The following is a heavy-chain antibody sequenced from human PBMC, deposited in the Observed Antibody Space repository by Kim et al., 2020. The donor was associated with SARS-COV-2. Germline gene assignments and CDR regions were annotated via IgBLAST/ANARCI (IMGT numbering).Heavy chain of an antibody. CDR1: GFTFGSYE. CDR3: ARDRVGAKTSGCDY. V-gene: IGHV3-48*03. D-gene: IGHD1-26*01. CDR2: ISSSSGTI. Sequence: GGSLRLSCAASGFTFGSYEMNWVRQAPGKGLEWVSCISSSSGTIGYADSVKGRFTISRDNAKNSLYLQMNSLRAEDTAVYYCARDRVGAKTSGCDYWGQGTLVTVSS. J-gene: IGHJ4*02.